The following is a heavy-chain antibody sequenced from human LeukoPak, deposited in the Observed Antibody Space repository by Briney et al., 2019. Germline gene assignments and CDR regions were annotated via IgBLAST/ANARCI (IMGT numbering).Heavy chain of an antibody. CDR3: AKGRNEHGYNQYWYFDL. CDR1: GFTFSSYG. V-gene: IGHV3-33*06. J-gene: IGHJ2*01. CDR2: IWYDGSNK. D-gene: IGHD5-18*01. Sequence: GGSLRLSCAASGFTFSSYGMHWVRQAPGKGLEWVAVIWYDGSNKYYADSVKGRFTISRDNSNNTLFLQMNSLRAEDTAVYYCAKGRNEHGYNQYWYFDLWGRGTLVTVSA.